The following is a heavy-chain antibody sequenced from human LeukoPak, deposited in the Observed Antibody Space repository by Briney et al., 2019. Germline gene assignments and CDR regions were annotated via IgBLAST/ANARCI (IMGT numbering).Heavy chain of an antibody. CDR2: INPNSGGT. V-gene: IGHV1-2*02. J-gene: IGHJ3*02. Sequence: ASVKVSCKASGYTFTGYYMHWVRQAPGQGLEGMGWINPNSGGTNYAQKFQGRVTMTRDTSISTAYMELSRLRSDDTAVYYCATLSHSSSWYRGAFDIWGQGTMVTVSS. CDR1: GYTFTGYY. CDR3: ATLSHSSSWYRGAFDI. D-gene: IGHD6-13*01.